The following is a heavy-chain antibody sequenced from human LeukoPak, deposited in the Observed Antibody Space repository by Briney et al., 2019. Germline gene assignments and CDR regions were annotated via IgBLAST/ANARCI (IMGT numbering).Heavy chain of an antibody. CDR1: GGSISSYY. J-gene: IGHJ6*03. D-gene: IGHD2-2*01. Sequence: SETLSLTCTVSGGSISSYYWSWIRQPAGKGLEWIGRIYTSGSTNYNPSLKSRVTMSVDTSKNQFSLKLSSVTAADTAVYYCAGGYCSSTSCLNYYYYYMDVWGKGTTVTVSS. CDR2: IYTSGST. V-gene: IGHV4-4*07. CDR3: AGGYCSSTSCLNYYYYYMDV.